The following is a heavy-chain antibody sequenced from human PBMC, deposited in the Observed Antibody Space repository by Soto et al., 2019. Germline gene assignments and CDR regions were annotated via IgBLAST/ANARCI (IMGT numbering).Heavy chain of an antibody. CDR1: GDSISSNSAA. D-gene: IGHD3-16*01. CDR3: ARLNPGGDTAVDY. J-gene: IGHJ4*02. V-gene: IGHV6-1*01. CDR2: TYYRSKWYN. Sequence: QAQMQQSGPGLVKPSQTLSLTCAISGDSISSNSAAWNWIRQSPSRGLEWLGRTYYRSKWYNDYEVSVKSRIIINPDTSKNQFSLQLTSVTPEDTAVYYCARLNPGGDTAVDYWGQGTLVTVSS.